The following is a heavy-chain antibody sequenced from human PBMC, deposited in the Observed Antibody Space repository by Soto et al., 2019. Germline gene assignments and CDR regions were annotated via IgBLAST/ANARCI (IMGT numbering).Heavy chain of an antibody. D-gene: IGHD6-13*01. J-gene: IGHJ4*02. CDR2: IYYSGST. Sequence: SETLSLTCTVSGGSISSYYWSWIRQPPGKGLEWIGYIYYSGSTNYNPSLKSRVTISVDTSKNQFSLKLSSVTAADTAVYYCARAGYSSSWYVGGIDYWGQGTLVTVSS. CDR3: ARAGYSSSWYVGGIDY. CDR1: GGSISSYY. V-gene: IGHV4-59*01.